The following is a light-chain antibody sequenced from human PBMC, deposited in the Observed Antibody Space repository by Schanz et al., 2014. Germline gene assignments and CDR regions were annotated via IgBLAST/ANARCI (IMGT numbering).Light chain of an antibody. V-gene: IGLV2-8*01. CDR3: SSYAGSNFVV. CDR1: SSDVGAYQY. CDR2: EVT. Sequence: QSALTQPPSASGSPGQSVTISCTGTSSDVGAYQYVSWYQQHPGKAPKLVIYEVTKRPSGVPDRFSGSKSGNTASLTVSGLQAEDEADYYCSSYAGSNFVVFGGGTKVTVL. J-gene: IGLJ2*01.